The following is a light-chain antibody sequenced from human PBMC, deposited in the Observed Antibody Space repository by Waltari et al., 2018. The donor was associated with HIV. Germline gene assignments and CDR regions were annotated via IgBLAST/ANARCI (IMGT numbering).Light chain of an antibody. V-gene: IGLV2-11*01. CDR1: SSDVGRSNY. J-gene: IGLJ2*01. CDR3: CSYAGSYTLV. Sequence: QSALTQPRSVSGSPGQSVTISCTGTSSDVGRSNYVSWYQQYPGRAPKLMMYDVSKRPPGVPDRFSGSKSGNTASLTISGLQTEDEGDYYCCSYAGSYTLVFGGGTKLTVL. CDR2: DVS.